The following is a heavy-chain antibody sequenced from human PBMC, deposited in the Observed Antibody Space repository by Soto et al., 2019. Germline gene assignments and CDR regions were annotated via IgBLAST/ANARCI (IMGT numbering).Heavy chain of an antibody. J-gene: IGHJ4*02. V-gene: IGHV4-39*01. CDR3: ARGGLWFGEFDY. CDR1: GGSISGSSYY. Sequence: QLQLQESGPGLVRPSETLSLTCTVSGGSISGSSYYWGWIRQPPGKGLEWIGNIYSTGSTYYNPSLKRRVTISVDTSKNQFSLKLSSVTAADTTVYYCARGGLWFGEFDYWGQGPLVTVSS. D-gene: IGHD3-10*01. CDR2: IYSTGST.